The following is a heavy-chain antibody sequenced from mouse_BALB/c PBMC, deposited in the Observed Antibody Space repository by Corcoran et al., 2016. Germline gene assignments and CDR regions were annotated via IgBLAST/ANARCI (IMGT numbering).Heavy chain of an antibody. CDR2: INTYTGEP. CDR1: GYTFTNNG. CDR3: AREPYAMDY. J-gene: IGHJ4*01. Sequence: QIQLVQSGPELKKPGETVKISCKASGYTFTNNGMNWVKQAPGKGLKWMGWINTYTGEPTYADDFKGRFAFSLETSASTAYLRINNLKNEDTATYFCAREPYAMDYWGQGTSVTVSS. V-gene: IGHV9-3-1*01.